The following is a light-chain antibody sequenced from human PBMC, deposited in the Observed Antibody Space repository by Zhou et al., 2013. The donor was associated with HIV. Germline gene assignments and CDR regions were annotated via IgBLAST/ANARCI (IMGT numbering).Light chain of an antibody. J-gene: IGKJ4*01. V-gene: IGKV1-12*01. CDR2: GAS. CDR1: QGISNW. CDR3: QQANSFPRT. Sequence: DIQMTQSVPAVSASVGSRVTITCRASQGISNWVAWYQQKPGKAPKLLIYGASSLQDGVSSRFSGSGSGTDFFLHINNLQPDDSATYYCQQANSFPRTFGGGTRVEI.